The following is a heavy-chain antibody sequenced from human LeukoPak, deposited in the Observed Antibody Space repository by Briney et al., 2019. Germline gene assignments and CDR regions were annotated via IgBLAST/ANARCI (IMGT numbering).Heavy chain of an antibody. D-gene: IGHD3-3*01. CDR2: INPSGGST. CDR1: GYTFTSYY. V-gene: IGHV1-46*01. Sequence: ASVKVSCKASGYTFTSYYMHWVRQAPGQGLEWMGIINPSGGSTSYAQKFQGRVTMTRDMSTSTVYMELSSLRSEDTAVYYCARGYYDFWSGYYEPLDYWGQGTLVTVSS. J-gene: IGHJ4*02. CDR3: ARGYYDFWSGYYEPLDY.